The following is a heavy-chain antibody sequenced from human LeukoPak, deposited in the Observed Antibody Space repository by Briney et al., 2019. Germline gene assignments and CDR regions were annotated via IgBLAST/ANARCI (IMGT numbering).Heavy chain of an antibody. V-gene: IGHV3-23*01. CDR1: GFTFSSYA. J-gene: IGHJ4*02. CDR2: ISGSGGST. CDR3: AKGQGRGWKGLFDY. D-gene: IGHD1-1*01. Sequence: PGGSLRLSCAASGFTFSSYAMSWVRQAPGKGLEWASAISGSGGSTYYADSVKGRFTISRDNSKNTLYLQMNSLRAEDTAVYYCAKGQGRGWKGLFDYWGQGTLVTVSS.